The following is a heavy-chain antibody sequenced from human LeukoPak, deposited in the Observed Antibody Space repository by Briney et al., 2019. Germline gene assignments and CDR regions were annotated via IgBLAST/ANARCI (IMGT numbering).Heavy chain of an antibody. CDR2: IYYSGST. J-gene: IGHJ5*02. CDR3: ARALDIVVVPAATAFDP. CDR1: GGSISSSSYY. D-gene: IGHD2-2*03. Sequence: SETLSLTCTVSGGSISSSSYYWGWIRQPPGKGLEWIGSIYYSGSTYYNPSLKSRITISVDTSKNQFSLKLSSVTAADTAVYYCARALDIVVVPAATAFDPWGQGTLVTVSS. V-gene: IGHV4-39*01.